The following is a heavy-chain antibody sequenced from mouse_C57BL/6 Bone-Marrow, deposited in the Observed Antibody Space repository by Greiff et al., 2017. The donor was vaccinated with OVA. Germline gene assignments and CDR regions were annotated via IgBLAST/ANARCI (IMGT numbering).Heavy chain of an antibody. CDR2: IWRGGST. Sequence: LQESGPGLVQPSQSLSITCTVSGFSLTSYGVHWVRQSPGKGLEWLGVIWRGGSTDYNAAFMSRLSITKDNAKSQVFFKMNSLQADDTAIYYCAKQGGNYPGYFDYWGQGTTLTVSS. J-gene: IGHJ2*01. CDR3: AKQGGNYPGYFDY. CDR1: GFSLTSYG. D-gene: IGHD2-1*01. V-gene: IGHV2-5*01.